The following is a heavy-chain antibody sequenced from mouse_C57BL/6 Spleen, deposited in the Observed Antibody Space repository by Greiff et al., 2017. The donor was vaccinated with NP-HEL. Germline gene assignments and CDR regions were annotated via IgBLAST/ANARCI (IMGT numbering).Heavy chain of an antibody. D-gene: IGHD1-1*01. CDR3: ARCDYYGSSYGYAMDY. CDR2: INPNNGGT. Sequence: EVQLQQSGPELVKPGASVKIPCKASGYTFTDYNMDWVKQSHGKSLEWIGDINPNNGGTIYNQKFKGKATLTVDKSSSTAYMELRSLTSEDTAVYYCARCDYYGSSYGYAMDYWGQGTSVTVSS. V-gene: IGHV1-18*01. J-gene: IGHJ4*01. CDR1: GYTFTDYN.